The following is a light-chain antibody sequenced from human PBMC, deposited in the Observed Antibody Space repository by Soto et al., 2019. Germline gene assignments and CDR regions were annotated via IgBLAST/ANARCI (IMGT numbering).Light chain of an antibody. V-gene: IGKV1-5*01. CDR2: DAS. Sequence: DIEVTQYHSTLSASVGDTVTISCRASQTISGWLAWYQQRPGKAPNLLIFDASTLESGVPSRFSGSGSGTAFTLTISSLQSDDFATYYCLQYNGYYRTFGQGTKVDIK. J-gene: IGKJ1*01. CDR3: LQYNGYYRT. CDR1: QTISGW.